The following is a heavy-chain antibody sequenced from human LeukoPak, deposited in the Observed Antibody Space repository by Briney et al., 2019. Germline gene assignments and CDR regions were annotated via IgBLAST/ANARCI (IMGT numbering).Heavy chain of an antibody. CDR2: IWYGGSNK. D-gene: IGHD6-19*01. Sequence: GRSLRLSCAASGFTFSSYGMHWVRQAPGKGLEWVAVIWYGGSNKYYADSVKGRFTISRDNSKNTLYLQMNSLRAEDTAVYYCARVPEIYSSGPFDYWGQGTLVTVSS. CDR1: GFTFSSYG. J-gene: IGHJ4*02. V-gene: IGHV3-33*08. CDR3: ARVPEIYSSGPFDY.